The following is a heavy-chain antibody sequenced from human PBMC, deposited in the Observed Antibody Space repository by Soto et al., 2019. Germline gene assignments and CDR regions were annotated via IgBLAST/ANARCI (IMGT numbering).Heavy chain of an antibody. V-gene: IGHV3-48*03. CDR1: GFTFSSYE. J-gene: IGHJ6*02. Sequence: GGSLRLSCAASGFTFSSYEMNWVRQAPGKGLEWVSYMSISGTTIHYADSVKGRFTISRDNAKNSLYLQLTSLRAEDTAVYYCARIMPVGSGMDVWGEGTTVTV. D-gene: IGHD2-2*01. CDR2: MSISGTTI. CDR3: ARIMPVGSGMDV.